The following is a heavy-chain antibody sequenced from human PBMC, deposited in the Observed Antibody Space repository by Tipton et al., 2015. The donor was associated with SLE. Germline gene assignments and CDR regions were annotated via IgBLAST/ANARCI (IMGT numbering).Heavy chain of an antibody. V-gene: IGHV3-30*04. J-gene: IGHJ3*01. CDR3: ARDASERGTYFEFDGLDV. CDR2: ISLDGKNK. Sequence: RSLRLSCAASGFTFPIYTMHWVRQAPGRGLEWAALISLDGKNKYYADSVKGRFTVSRDNSQNTLYLQIDSLRPDDTAVYFCARDASERGTYFEFDGLDVWGQGTMVTVSS. D-gene: IGHD1-26*01. CDR1: GFTFPIYT.